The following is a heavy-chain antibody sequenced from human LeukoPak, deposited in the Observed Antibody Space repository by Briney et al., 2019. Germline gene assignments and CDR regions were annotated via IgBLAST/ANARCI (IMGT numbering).Heavy chain of an antibody. CDR1: DDSITIYY. V-gene: IGHV4-59*01. CDR2: IDHTGIT. J-gene: IGHJ4*02. CDR3: ARVRLGELSTFDY. Sequence: SETLSLTCTVSDDSITIYYWSWIRQPPGKGLEWIGYIDHTGITNYNPSLNSRVTISRDTSKNHFSLELSSATAADTAVYYCARVRLGELSTFDYWGQGTLVTVSS. D-gene: IGHD3-16*02.